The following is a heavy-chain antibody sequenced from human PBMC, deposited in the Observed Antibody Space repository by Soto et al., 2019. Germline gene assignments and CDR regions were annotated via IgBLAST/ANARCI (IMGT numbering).Heavy chain of an antibody. CDR1: GFTFSSYW. CDR2: VKSDGSST. CDR3: ARDFLTEFDY. V-gene: IGHV3-74*01. Sequence: EVQLVQPGGGLVQPGGSLRLSCAASGFTFSSYWMHWVRHTPGKGLEWVSRVKSDGSSTDYADSVKGRFSISRDNAKNMLFLQMNSLRAEDTAVYYCARDFLTEFDYWGQGALVNVSS. J-gene: IGHJ4*02.